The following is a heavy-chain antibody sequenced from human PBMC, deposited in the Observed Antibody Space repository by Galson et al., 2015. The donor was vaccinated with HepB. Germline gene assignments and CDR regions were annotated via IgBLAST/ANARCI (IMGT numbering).Heavy chain of an antibody. Sequence: SLRLSCAASGFTFDDYAMHWVRQAPGKGLEWVSGISWNSGSIGYADSVKGRFTISRDNAKNSLYLQMNSLRAEDTALYYCAKADEDYYDSSGYYYDYWGQGTLVTVSS. D-gene: IGHD3-22*01. V-gene: IGHV3-9*01. CDR2: ISWNSGSI. J-gene: IGHJ4*02. CDR3: AKADEDYYDSSGYYYDY. CDR1: GFTFDDYA.